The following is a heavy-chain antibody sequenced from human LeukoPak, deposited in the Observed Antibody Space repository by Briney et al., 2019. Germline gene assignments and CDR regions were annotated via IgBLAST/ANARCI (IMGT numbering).Heavy chain of an antibody. CDR1: GFTFSSYS. CDR2: ISSSSSTI. Sequence: GGSLRLSCAASGFTFSSYSMNWVRQAPGKGLEWVSYISSSSSTICYADSVKGRFTVSRDNAKNSLYLQMNSLRAEDTALYYCARDLGIVAAGNEGQTNYWGQGTLVTVSS. V-gene: IGHV3-48*04. J-gene: IGHJ4*02. D-gene: IGHD6-13*01. CDR3: ARDLGIVAAGNEGQTNY.